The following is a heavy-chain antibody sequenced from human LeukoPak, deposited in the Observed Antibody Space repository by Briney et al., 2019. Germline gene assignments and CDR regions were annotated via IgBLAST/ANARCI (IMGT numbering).Heavy chain of an antibody. CDR2: IYYSGST. CDR1: GGSISSYY. CDR3: ARKSDGDYDNFDY. D-gene: IGHD4-17*01. Sequence: SETLSLTCTVSGGSISSYYWSWIRQPPGKGLEWIGYIYYSGSTNYNPSLKSRVTISVDTSKNQFSLKLSSVTAADTAVYYCARKSDGDYDNFDYWGQGTLVTVSS. V-gene: IGHV4-59*01. J-gene: IGHJ4*02.